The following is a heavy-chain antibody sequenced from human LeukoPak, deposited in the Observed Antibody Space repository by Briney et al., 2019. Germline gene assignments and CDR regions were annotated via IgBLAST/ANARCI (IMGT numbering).Heavy chain of an antibody. V-gene: IGHV1-18*01. CDR3: ARPSGSYSKFDY. J-gene: IGHJ4*02. CDR1: GYTFTSYA. D-gene: IGHD1-26*01. Sequence: VASVKVSCKASGYTFTSYAITWVRQAPGQGLEWMGWISAYNGNTKYAQKVQGRVTMTTDTSTSTAYMELRSLTSDDTAVYYCARPSGSYSKFDYWGQGTLVTVSS. CDR2: ISAYNGNT.